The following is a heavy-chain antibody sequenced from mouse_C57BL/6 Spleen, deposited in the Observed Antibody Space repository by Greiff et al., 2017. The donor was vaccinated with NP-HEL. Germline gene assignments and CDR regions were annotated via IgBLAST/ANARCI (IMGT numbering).Heavy chain of an antibody. CDR1: GYTFTSYW. CDR3: ARRGYYAMDY. J-gene: IGHJ4*01. Sequence: QVQLQQPGAELVRPGTSVKLSCKASGYTFTSYWMHWVKQRPGQGLEWIGVIDPSDSYTNYNQKFKGKATLTVDTSSSTAYMQLGSLTSEDSAVYYCARRGYYAMDYWGQGTSVTVSS. CDR2: IDPSDSYT. V-gene: IGHV1-59*01.